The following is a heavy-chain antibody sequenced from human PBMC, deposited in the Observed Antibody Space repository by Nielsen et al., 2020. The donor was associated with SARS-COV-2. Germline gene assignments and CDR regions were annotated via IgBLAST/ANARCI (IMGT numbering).Heavy chain of an antibody. J-gene: IGHJ4*02. CDR2: IWYDGSNK. D-gene: IGHD6-13*01. V-gene: IGHV3-33*01. CDR1: GFTFSSYG. Sequence: GGSLRLSCAASGFTFSSYGMHWVRQAPGKGLEWVAVIWYDGSNKYYADSVKGRFTISRDNSKNTLYLQMNSLRAEDTAVYFCARDLSWNFDYWGQGTLITVSS. CDR3: ARDLSWNFDY.